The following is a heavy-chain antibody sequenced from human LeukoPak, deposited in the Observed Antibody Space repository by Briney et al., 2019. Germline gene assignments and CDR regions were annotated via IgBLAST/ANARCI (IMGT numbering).Heavy chain of an antibody. CDR1: GFTFSSYW. Sequence: LGGSLRLSCAASGFTFSSYWMSWVRQAPGKGLEWVAVISYDGSNKYYADSVKGRFTISRDDSKNTLYLQMNSLRAEDTAVYYCAKSFTDGYFDYWGQGTLVTVSS. J-gene: IGHJ4*02. CDR2: ISYDGSNK. V-gene: IGHV3-30*18. CDR3: AKSFTDGYFDY. D-gene: IGHD5-24*01.